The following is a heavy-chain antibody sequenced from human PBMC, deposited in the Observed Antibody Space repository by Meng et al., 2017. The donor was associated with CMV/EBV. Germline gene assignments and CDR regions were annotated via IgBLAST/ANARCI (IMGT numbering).Heavy chain of an antibody. CDR2: IYYSGST. Sequence: GSLRLSCTVSGVSISSYYWSWIRQPPGKGLEWIGYIYYSGSTNYNPSLKSRVTISVDTSKNQFSLKLSSVTAADTAVYYCARDGGIAARYYFDYWGQGTLVTVSS. CDR1: GVSISSYY. V-gene: IGHV4-59*01. D-gene: IGHD6-6*01. J-gene: IGHJ4*02. CDR3: ARDGGIAARYYFDY.